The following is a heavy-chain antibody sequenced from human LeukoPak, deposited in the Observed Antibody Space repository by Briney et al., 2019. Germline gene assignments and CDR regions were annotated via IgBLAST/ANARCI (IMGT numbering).Heavy chain of an antibody. Sequence: SETLSLTCTVSGVSISSGGYYWSWIRQHPGKGLEWIGYIYYSGSTYYNPSLKSRVTISVDTSKNQFSLKLSSVTAADTAVYYCARNPGYSSSFDAFDIWGQGTMVTVSS. CDR2: IYYSGST. CDR3: ARNPGYSSSFDAFDI. D-gene: IGHD6-13*01. V-gene: IGHV4-31*03. CDR1: GVSISSGGYY. J-gene: IGHJ3*02.